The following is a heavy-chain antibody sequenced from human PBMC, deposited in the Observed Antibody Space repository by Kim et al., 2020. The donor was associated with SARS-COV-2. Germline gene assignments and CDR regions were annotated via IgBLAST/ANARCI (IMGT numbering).Heavy chain of an antibody. V-gene: IGHV3-73*01. CDR3: TRQKELLWFGEYGPQYEVGATVHGMDV. CDR1: GFTFSGSA. J-gene: IGHJ6*02. D-gene: IGHD3-10*01. CDR2: IRSKANSYAT. Sequence: GGSLRLSCAASGFTFSGSAMHWVRQASGKGLEWVGRIRSKANSYATAYAASVKGRFTISRDDSKNTAYLQMNSLKTEDTAVYYCTRQKELLWFGEYGPQYEVGATVHGMDVWGQGTTVTVSS.